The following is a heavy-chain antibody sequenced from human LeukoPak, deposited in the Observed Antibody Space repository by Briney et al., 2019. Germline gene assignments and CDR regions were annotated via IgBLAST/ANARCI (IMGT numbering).Heavy chain of an antibody. CDR1: GFTFNNYA. D-gene: IGHD2-2*02. CDR2: ISGSGDST. V-gene: IGHV3-23*01. CDR3: VKACSYTSCYTSDY. J-gene: IGHJ4*02. Sequence: GGSLRLSCAASGFTFNNYAMTWVRQAPGKGLEWVSTISGSGDSTHYADSVKGRFTISRDNSKNMLYLQMNSLRVEDTAIYYCVKACSYTSCYTSDYWGQGTLVTVSS.